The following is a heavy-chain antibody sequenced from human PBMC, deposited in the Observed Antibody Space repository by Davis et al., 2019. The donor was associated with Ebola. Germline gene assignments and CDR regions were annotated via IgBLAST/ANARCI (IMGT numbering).Heavy chain of an antibody. CDR3: ARGGIYCSSTSCLPPAYYYGMDV. CDR2: INHSGST. D-gene: IGHD2-2*01. Sequence: SETLSLTCTVSGGSISSYYWSWIRQPPGKGLEWIGEINHSGSTNYNPSLKSRVTISVDTSKNQFSLKLSSVTAADTAVYYCARGGIYCSSTSCLPPAYYYGMDVWGKGTTVTVSS. CDR1: GGSISSYY. V-gene: IGHV4-34*01. J-gene: IGHJ6*04.